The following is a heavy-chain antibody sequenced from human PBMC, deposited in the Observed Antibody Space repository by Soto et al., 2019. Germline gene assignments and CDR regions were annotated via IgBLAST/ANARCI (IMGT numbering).Heavy chain of an antibody. D-gene: IGHD6-19*01. J-gene: IGHJ4*02. V-gene: IGHV3-11*01. CDR3: ARARGAVVGQFFDY. CDR1: GFTFSAYY. Sequence: QVQLVESGGGLVKPGGSLRLSCAASGFTFSAYYMSWIRQAPGKGLEWISYISSSGDTGNYADSVKGRFTVSRDNAKNTLYLQMNSLRGEDKAVYNCARARGAVVGQFFDYWGQGTLVTVSS. CDR2: ISSSGDTG.